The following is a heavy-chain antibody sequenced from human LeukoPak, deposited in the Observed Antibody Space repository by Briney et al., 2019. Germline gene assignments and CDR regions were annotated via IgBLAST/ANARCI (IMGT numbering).Heavy chain of an antibody. Sequence: SETLSLTCTVSGDSINSYYWNWIRQPPGKRLEWIGYIHYGENTNYNPSLKSRVTISLDTSRKFFSLNLSSVTAADTAVYYCARGLLDGYTHPAAFDIWGQGTIVTVSS. CDR1: GDSINSYY. V-gene: IGHV4-59*01. D-gene: IGHD5-24*01. J-gene: IGHJ3*02. CDR2: IHYGENT. CDR3: ARGLLDGYTHPAAFDI.